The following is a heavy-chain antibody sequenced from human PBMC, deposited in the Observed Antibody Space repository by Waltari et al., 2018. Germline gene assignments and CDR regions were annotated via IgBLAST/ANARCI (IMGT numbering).Heavy chain of an antibody. D-gene: IGHD3-10*01. V-gene: IGHV3-23*04. CDR1: GFTFRHYA. Sequence: EVQVVEAGGGLVQPGGSLRLSCASSGFTFRHYALTSVRQVPGKGLQWVSGIGDSGRKTYYTESVKGRFTISRDNSKNMVYLQMNSLRDEDTAIYYCAKDKSNSEFYYHGMDVWGRGTTVTVSS. CDR2: IGDSGRKT. J-gene: IGHJ6*02. CDR3: AKDKSNSEFYYHGMDV.